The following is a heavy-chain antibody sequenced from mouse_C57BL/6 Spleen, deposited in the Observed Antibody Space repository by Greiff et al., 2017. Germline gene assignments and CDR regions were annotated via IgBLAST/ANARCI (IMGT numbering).Heavy chain of an antibody. J-gene: IGHJ4*01. Sequence: QVQLKQSGPGLVQPSQSLSITCTVSGFSLTSYGVHWVRQSPGKGLEWLGVIWSGGSTDYNAAFISRLSISKDNSKSQVFFKMNRLQADDTAIYYCARQATGGSSYRRAMDYWGQGTSVTVSS. D-gene: IGHD1-1*01. CDR1: GFSLTSYG. V-gene: IGHV2-2*01. CDR3: ARQATGGSSYRRAMDY. CDR2: IWSGGST.